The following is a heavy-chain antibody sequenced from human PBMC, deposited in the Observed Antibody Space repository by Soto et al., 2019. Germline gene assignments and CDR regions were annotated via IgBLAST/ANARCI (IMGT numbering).Heavy chain of an antibody. CDR2: MYYSGST. V-gene: IGHV4-59*01. CDR3: VRDRSGGSPEYYYYYGMDV. CDR1: GGSISSYY. Sequence: SETLSLTCTVSGGSISSYYWSWIRQPPGKGLEWIGYMYYSGSTNYNPSLKSRVTISVDTSKNQFSLKLSSVTAADTAVYYCVRDRSGGSPEYYYYYGMDVWGQGTTVTVSS. J-gene: IGHJ6*02. D-gene: IGHD2-15*01.